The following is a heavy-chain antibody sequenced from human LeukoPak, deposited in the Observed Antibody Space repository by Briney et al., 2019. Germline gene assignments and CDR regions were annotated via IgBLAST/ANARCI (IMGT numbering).Heavy chain of an antibody. J-gene: IGHJ4*02. D-gene: IGHD2-15*01. Sequence: PSEILFLTCTVYGDSMNNYYWSWIRQTPGEGEGRIGYFHYSGNTNYNPSVQGRVIISVDTSKIQFSLKMTSVSAADTAIYYCARENRYCTGGNCYEILDYWGQGTLVSVFS. CDR3: ARENRYCTGGNCYEILDY. CDR2: FHYSGNT. V-gene: IGHV4-59*01. CDR1: GDSMNNYY.